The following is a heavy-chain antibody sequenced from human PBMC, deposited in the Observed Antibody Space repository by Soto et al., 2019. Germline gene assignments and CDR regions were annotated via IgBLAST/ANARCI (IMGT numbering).Heavy chain of an antibody. CDR1: GFTFSSYW. J-gene: IGHJ4*02. V-gene: IGHV3-74*01. CDR3: ARDYYDSSGFDHTPPG. D-gene: IGHD3-22*01. CDR2: INSDGSST. Sequence: GGSLRLSCAASGFTFSSYWMHWVRQAPGKGLVWVSRINSDGSSTSYADSVKGRFTISRDNAKNTLYLQMNSLRAEDTAVYYCARDYYDSSGFDHTPPGWGQGTLVTVSS.